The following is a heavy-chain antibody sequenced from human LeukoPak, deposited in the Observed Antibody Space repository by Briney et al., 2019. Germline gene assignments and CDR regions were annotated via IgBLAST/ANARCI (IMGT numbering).Heavy chain of an antibody. V-gene: IGHV4-59*08. J-gene: IGHJ6*02. CDR2: IYYSGST. CDR3: ARQGAVAVGEYYYYGMDV. D-gene: IGHD6-19*01. CDR1: GGSISSYY. Sequence: TASETLSLTCTVSGGSISSYYWSWIRQPPGKGLEWIGYIYYSGSTNYNPSLKSRVTISVDTSKNQFSLKLSSVTAADTAVYYCARQGAVAVGEYYYYGMDVWGQGTTVTVSS.